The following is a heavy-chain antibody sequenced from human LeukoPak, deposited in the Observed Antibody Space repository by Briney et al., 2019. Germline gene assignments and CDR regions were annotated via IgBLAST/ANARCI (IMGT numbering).Heavy chain of an antibody. V-gene: IGHV3-7*01. D-gene: IGHD3-10*01. Sequence: GGSLRLSCAASGFTFSNYWMTWVRQAPGKGLEWVANIKPDESEKYYVGSVKGRFTISRDNAKNSLYLQMNSLRAEDTAVYYCARGDYYGSELWWGQGTLVTVSS. CDR2: IKPDESEK. CDR1: GFTFSNYW. CDR3: ARGDYYGSELW. J-gene: IGHJ4*02.